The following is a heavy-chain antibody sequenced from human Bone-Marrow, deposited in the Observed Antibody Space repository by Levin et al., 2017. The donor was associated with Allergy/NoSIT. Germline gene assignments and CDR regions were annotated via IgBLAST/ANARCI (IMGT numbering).Heavy chain of an antibody. D-gene: IGHD2-8*01. CDR3: ARVGCDGVCSHPQHYYYGMDV. V-gene: IGHV3-11*01. CDR1: GFTFSDYY. Sequence: GGSLRLSCAASGFTFSDYYMSWIRQAPGKGLEWVSYISSSGSTIYYADSVKGRFTISRDNAKNSLYLQMNSLRAEDTAVYYCARVGCDGVCSHPQHYYYGMDVWGQGTTVTVSS. J-gene: IGHJ6*02. CDR2: ISSSGSTI.